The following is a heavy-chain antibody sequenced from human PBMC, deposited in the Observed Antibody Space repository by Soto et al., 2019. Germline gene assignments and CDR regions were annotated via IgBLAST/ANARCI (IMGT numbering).Heavy chain of an antibody. J-gene: IGHJ3*02. Sequence: QVQLQASGPGLVKPSQTLSLTCTVSGGSISSGDYYWSWIRHHPGKGLEWIGYIYSSGSTYYNPSLRSRVTISADTSKNQLSLRLSSVTAADTAVYYCVSDYDYDTSRNDAFDISGQGTMVTVSS. CDR1: GGSISSGDYY. CDR3: VSDYDYDTSRNDAFDI. CDR2: IYSSGST. V-gene: IGHV4-31*03. D-gene: IGHD3-22*01.